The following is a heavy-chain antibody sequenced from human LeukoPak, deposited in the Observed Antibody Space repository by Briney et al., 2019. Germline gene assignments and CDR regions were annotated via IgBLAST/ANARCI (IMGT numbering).Heavy chain of an antibody. D-gene: IGHD3-10*01. CDR1: GGSISSGGYY. CDR2: IYYSGST. J-gene: IGHJ4*02. CDR3: ARVGWFGELHFDN. Sequence: SETLSLTCTVSGGSISSGGYYWSWIRQHPGKGLEWIGYIYYSGSTYYNPSLKSRVTISVDTSKNQFSLKLSSVTAADTAVYYCARVGWFGELHFDNWGQGTLVTVSS. V-gene: IGHV4-31*03.